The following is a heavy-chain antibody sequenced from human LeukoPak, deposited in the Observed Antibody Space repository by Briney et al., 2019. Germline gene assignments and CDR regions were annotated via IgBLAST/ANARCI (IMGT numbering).Heavy chain of an antibody. CDR3: ARDLSGITGYTYGRGIDY. Sequence: GGSLRLSFAASGFTFSSYWMNWVRQAPGKGLEWVAKIKKDGSEKYYVDSVKGRFTISRDNAKTSLFLQMNSLRAEDTAVYYCARDLSGITGYTYGRGIDYWGQGTLVTVSS. J-gene: IGHJ4*02. CDR1: GFTFSSYW. V-gene: IGHV3-7*01. CDR2: IKKDGSEK. D-gene: IGHD5-18*01.